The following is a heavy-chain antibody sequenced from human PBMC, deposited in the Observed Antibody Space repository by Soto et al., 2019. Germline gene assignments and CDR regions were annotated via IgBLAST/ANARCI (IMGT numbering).Heavy chain of an antibody. J-gene: IGHJ4*02. CDR1: GFSFSDYW. V-gene: IGHV3-74*01. D-gene: IGHD1-26*01. CDR3: SRGGGFSGNYL. Sequence: EVQLVESGGGLVQPGGSLRLSCAASGFSFSDYWMHWVRQAPGKGLVWVSCIDTDGSTTTYADSVKGRFTISRDNVKNTLYLQMDSLRAADTALYYWSRGGGFSGNYLGGQGTLVTVSS. CDR2: IDTDGSTT.